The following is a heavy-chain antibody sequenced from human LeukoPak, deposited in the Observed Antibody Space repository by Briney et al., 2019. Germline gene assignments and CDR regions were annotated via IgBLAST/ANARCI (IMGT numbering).Heavy chain of an antibody. CDR2: ISSSGSTI. V-gene: IGHV3-11*04. J-gene: IGHJ6*03. CDR1: GFTFSDYY. CDR3: ARVGHDYSNYSPRGYYMDV. Sequence: GGSLRLSCAASGFTFSDYYMSWIRQAPGKGLEWVSYISSSGSTIYYADSVKGRFTISRDNAKNSLYLQMNSLRAEDTAVYYCARVGHDYSNYSPRGYYMDVWGKGTTVTVSS. D-gene: IGHD4-11*01.